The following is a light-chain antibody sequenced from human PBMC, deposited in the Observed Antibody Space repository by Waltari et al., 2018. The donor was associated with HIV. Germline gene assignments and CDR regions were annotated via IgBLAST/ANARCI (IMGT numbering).Light chain of an antibody. Sequence: DIQITQSPSTLSAFVGDRVTITCRASQRLTAWLAWYQQKPGKAPKLLISQASVLAPGVPSTFSGIGSGTEFALTISSLQPDDFATYYCQQYKNSPWTFGQGTKVELK. CDR2: QAS. V-gene: IGKV1-5*03. CDR1: QRLTAW. CDR3: QQYKNSPWT. J-gene: IGKJ1*01.